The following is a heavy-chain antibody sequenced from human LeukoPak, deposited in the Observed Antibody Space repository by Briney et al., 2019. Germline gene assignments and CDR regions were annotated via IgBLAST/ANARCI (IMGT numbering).Heavy chain of an antibody. V-gene: IGHV4-61*02. CDR1: GGSISSGSNY. Sequence: KPSETLSLTCTVSGGSISSGSNYWSWIRQPAGKGLEWIGRIYTSGSTNYNPSLKSRVTISVDTSKNQFSLKLSSVTAADTAVYYCARQRIAVAGYAIDYWGQGTLVTVSS. D-gene: IGHD6-19*01. CDR3: ARQRIAVAGYAIDY. CDR2: IYTSGST. J-gene: IGHJ4*02.